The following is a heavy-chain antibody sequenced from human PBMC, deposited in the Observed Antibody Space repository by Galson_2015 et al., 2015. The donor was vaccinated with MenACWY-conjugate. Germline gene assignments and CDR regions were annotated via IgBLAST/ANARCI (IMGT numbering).Heavy chain of an antibody. CDR1: GLSLRTGGLG. CDR3: ARTTYGNCFYYYYMDV. J-gene: IGHJ6*03. V-gene: IGHV2-70*01. CDR2: IDWEDDE. D-gene: IGHD2-15*01. Sequence: SLVKPTQALALTCSFSGLSLRTGGLGVRLIRQPPGKALKGLALIDWEDDECDSTFLKTRLTIANNTSKNQVALTMANMDPMDTYYYYCARTTYGNCFYYYYMDVWGKGTTVTVSS.